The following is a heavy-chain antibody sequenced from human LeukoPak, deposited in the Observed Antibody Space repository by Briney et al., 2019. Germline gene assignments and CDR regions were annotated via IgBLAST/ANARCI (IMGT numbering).Heavy chain of an antibody. D-gene: IGHD2-15*01. V-gene: IGHV3-20*04. Sequence: TGGSLRLSCTVSGFTVSSNSMSWVRQAPGKGLEWVSGINWNGGSTGYTDSVKGRFTISRDNAKNSLYLQMNSLRAEDTALYYCARVDGVVVAAYFDYWGQGTLVTVSS. J-gene: IGHJ4*02. CDR2: INWNGGST. CDR3: ARVDGVVVAAYFDY. CDR1: GFTVSSNS.